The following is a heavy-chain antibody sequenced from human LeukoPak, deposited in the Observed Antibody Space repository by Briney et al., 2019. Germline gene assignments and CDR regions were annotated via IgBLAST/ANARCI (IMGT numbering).Heavy chain of an antibody. CDR1: GFTSSNYW. J-gene: IGHJ6*02. V-gene: IGHV3-74*01. CDR2: INSDESTT. Sequence: PGGSLRLSRAASGFTSSNYWMHWVRQAPGKGLLWVSRINSDESTTDYADSVKGRFIISRDNAKNTLYLQMSSLRAEDTAVYYCARDQNGEYLEGGDVWGQGTTVTVSS. D-gene: IGHD2-2*01. CDR3: ARDQNGEYLEGGDV.